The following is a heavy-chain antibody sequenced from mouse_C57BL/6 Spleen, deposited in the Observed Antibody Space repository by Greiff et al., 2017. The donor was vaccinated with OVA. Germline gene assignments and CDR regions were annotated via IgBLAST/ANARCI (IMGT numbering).Heavy chain of an antibody. Sequence: QVQLKQPGAELVKPGASVKLSCKASGYTFTSYWMHWVKQRPGQGLEWIGMIHPNSGSTNYNEKFKSKATLTVDKSSSTAYMQLSSLTSEDSAVYYCARGGDGYPFAYWGQGTLVTVSA. CDR1: GYTFTSYW. V-gene: IGHV1-64*01. CDR2: IHPNSGST. J-gene: IGHJ3*01. CDR3: ARGGDGYPFAY. D-gene: IGHD2-3*01.